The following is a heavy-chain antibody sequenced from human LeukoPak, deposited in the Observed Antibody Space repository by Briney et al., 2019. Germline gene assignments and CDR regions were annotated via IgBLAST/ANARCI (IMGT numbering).Heavy chain of an antibody. J-gene: IGHJ4*02. CDR3: ARAPGVFDFWTGYLG. CDR2: ISLYNGDT. CDR1: GSTFASSG. D-gene: IGHD3/OR15-3a*01. V-gene: IGHV1-18*01. Sequence: ASVKVSCKVSGSTFASSGISWARQAPGQGLEWMGWISLYNGDTNYAQKFQGRVTMTTDTSSSTAYMELRSLRSDDTAVYYCARAPGVFDFWTGYLGWGQGTMVMVSS.